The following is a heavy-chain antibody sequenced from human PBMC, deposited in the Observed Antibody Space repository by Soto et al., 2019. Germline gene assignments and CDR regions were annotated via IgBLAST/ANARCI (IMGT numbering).Heavy chain of an antibody. J-gene: IGHJ4*02. CDR1: GGSIISYY. V-gene: IGHV4-59*08. CDR3: ARQESITMVRGVSLIYYFDY. CDR2: IYYSGST. Sequence: PSETLSLTCTVSGGSIISYYWSWILQPPGKGLEWIGYIYYSGSTNYNPSLKSRVTISVDTSKNQFSLKLSSVTAADTAVYYCARQESITMVRGVSLIYYFDYWGQGTLITVSS. D-gene: IGHD3-10*01.